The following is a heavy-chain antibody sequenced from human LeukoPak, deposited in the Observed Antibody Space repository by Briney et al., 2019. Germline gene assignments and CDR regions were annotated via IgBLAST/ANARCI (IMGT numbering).Heavy chain of an antibody. CDR2: IRYDGSNK. CDR3: AKTISHQLLMYYFDY. CDR1: GFRFNSYG. D-gene: IGHD2-2*01. V-gene: IGHV3-30*02. Sequence: PGGSLRLSCAASGFRFNSYGMHWVRQAPGKGLDWVTFIRYDGSNKYYADSVKGRFTISRDNSKNTLYLQMNSLRAEDTAVYYCAKTISHQLLMYYFDYWGQGTLVTVSS. J-gene: IGHJ4*02.